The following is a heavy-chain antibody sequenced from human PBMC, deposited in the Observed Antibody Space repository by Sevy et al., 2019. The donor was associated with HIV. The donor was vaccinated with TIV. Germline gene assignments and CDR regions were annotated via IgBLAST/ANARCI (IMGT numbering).Heavy chain of an antibody. CDR2: IRSGSTYI. V-gene: IGHV3-21*01. CDR3: ASDRGVGTSSYGMDV. Sequence: GGSLRLSCAASGFTFSSYSMNWVRQAPGKGLEWVSSIRSGSTYIYYVDSVKGRFTISRDNAKNSLYLQMDSLRAEDRAVYYCASDRGVGTSSYGMDVWGQGTTVTVSS. CDR1: GFTFSSYS. J-gene: IGHJ6*02. D-gene: IGHD3-10*01.